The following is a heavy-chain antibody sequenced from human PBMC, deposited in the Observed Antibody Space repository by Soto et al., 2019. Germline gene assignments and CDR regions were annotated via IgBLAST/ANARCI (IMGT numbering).Heavy chain of an antibody. CDR1: GGTFSSYT. D-gene: IGHD1-26*01. CDR3: ARDVSMEGEDY. V-gene: IGHV1-69*08. CDR2: IIPILGIA. Sequence: QVQLVQSGAEVKKPGSSVKVSCKASGGTFSSYTISWVRQAPGQGLEWMGRIIPILGIANYAQKFQGRVTXTXXKSTSTAYMELSSLRSEDTAVYYCARDVSMEGEDYWGQGTLVTVSS. J-gene: IGHJ4*02.